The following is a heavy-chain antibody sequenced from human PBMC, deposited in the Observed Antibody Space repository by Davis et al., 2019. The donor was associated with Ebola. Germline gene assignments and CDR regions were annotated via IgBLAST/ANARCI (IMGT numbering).Heavy chain of an antibody. J-gene: IGHJ6*02. D-gene: IGHD4-11*01. Sequence: GGSLRLSCAASGFTFSSYAMSWVRQAPGKGLEWVSAISGSGGSTYYADSVKGRFTISRDNSKNTLYLQMNSLRAEDTAVYYCARGRVGRMTTVTVYYYYYGMDVWGQGTTVTVSS. CDR1: GFTFSSYA. V-gene: IGHV3-23*01. CDR3: ARGRVGRMTTVTVYYYYYGMDV. CDR2: ISGSGGST.